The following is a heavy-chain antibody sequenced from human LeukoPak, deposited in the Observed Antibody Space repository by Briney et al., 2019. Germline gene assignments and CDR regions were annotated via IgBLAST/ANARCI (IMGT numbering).Heavy chain of an antibody. CDR1: GYTFTSYD. CDR3: ATTRSNYYDSSGYYRGGTNWFDP. CDR2: IIPILGIA. V-gene: IGHV1-69*04. J-gene: IGHJ5*02. Sequence: ASVKVSCKASGYTFTSYDINWVRQATGQGLEWMGRIIPILGIANYAQKFQGRVTITADKSTSTAYMELSSLRSEDTAVYYCATTRSNYYDSSGYYRGGTNWFDPWGQGTLVTVSS. D-gene: IGHD3-22*01.